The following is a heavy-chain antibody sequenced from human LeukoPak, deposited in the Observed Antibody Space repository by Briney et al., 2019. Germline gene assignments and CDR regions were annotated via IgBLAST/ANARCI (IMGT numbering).Heavy chain of an antibody. CDR1: GGSISSSSYY. V-gene: IGHV4-39*01. J-gene: IGHJ4*02. CDR2: IYYSGST. D-gene: IGHD6-19*01. CDR3: ARVTGYSSGWYVGY. Sequence: PSETLSLTCTASGGSISSSSYYWGWIRQPPGKGLEWIGSIYYSGSTYYNPSLKSRVTISVDTSKNQFSLKLSSVTAADTAVYYCARVTGYSSGWYVGYWGQGTLVTVSS.